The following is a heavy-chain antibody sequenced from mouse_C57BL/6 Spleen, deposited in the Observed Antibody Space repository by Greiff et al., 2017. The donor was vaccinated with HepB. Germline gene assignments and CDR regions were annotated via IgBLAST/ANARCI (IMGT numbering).Heavy chain of an antibody. D-gene: IGHD1-1*01. CDR1: GFNIKDDY. CDR3: TTRTTVVPFDY. Sequence: EVKLMESGAELVRPGASVKLSCTASGFNIKDDYMHWVKQRPEQGLEWIGWIDPENGDTEYASKFQGKATITADTSSNTAYLQLSSLTSEDTAVYYCTTRTTVVPFDYWGQGTTLTVSS. V-gene: IGHV14-4*01. J-gene: IGHJ2*01. CDR2: IDPENGDT.